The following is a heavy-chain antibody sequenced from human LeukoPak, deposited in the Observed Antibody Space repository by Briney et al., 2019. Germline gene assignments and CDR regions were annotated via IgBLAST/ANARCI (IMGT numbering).Heavy chain of an antibody. Sequence: SETLSLTCTVSGGSISSGGYYLCWIRLHPGTGLEWIGYIYYSGSTYYNPSLKSRVTISVDTSKNQFSLKLSSVTATDTAVYYCARDSSGYYWFDPWGQGTLVTVSS. J-gene: IGHJ5*02. CDR3: ARDSSGYYWFDP. CDR2: IYYSGST. D-gene: IGHD3-22*01. CDR1: GGSISSGGYY. V-gene: IGHV4-31*03.